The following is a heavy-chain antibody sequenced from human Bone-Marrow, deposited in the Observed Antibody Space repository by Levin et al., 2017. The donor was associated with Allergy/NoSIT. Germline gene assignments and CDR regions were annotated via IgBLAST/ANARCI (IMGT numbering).Heavy chain of an antibody. CDR1: GYTVTDNY. J-gene: IGHJ3*01. D-gene: IGHD3-10*01. V-gene: IGHV1-2*06. CDR3: AREGVVRVRGLPDDGFDV. Sequence: ASVKVSCKASGYTVTDNYVHWVRQAPGQGLEWMGRINPNSGVTNDAERFQGRVTLTTDTAISTFFLELTSLTFDDTAVYYCAREGVVRVRGLPDDGFDVWGQGTMVTVSS. CDR2: INPNSGVT.